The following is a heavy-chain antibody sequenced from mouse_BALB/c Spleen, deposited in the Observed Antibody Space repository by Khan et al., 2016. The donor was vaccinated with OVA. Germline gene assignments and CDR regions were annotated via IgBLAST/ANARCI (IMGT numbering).Heavy chain of an antibody. CDR3: ARPYYGSAWFAY. V-gene: IGHV2-9*02. CDR1: GFSLTNYG. CDR2: IRAGGST. D-gene: IGHD1-1*01. Sequence: VKVEESGPGLVAPSQSLSITCTVSGFSLTNYGVHWVRQPPREGLEWLGVIRAGGSTNYNSALMSRRSISKDNSKRQDFLKMNSLQTNDTAMYSCARPYYGSAWFAYWGQGTLVTVSA. J-gene: IGHJ3*01.